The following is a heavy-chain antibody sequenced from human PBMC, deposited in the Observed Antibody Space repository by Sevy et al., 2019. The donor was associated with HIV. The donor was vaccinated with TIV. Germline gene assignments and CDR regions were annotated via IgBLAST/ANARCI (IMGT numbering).Heavy chain of an antibody. V-gene: IGHV3-23*01. CDR1: GFTFSGYA. CDR3: AKGFCSGGTCPRDYYYYGMDV. Sequence: GGSLKLSCAASGFTFSGYAMSWVRQAPGKGLEWVSSISGSGRYTYYADSVEGRFTISRDNSKNTLYVQMNSLRAEDTAVYYCAKGFCSGGTCPRDYYYYGMDVWGQGTTVTVSS. CDR2: ISGSGRYT. J-gene: IGHJ6*02. D-gene: IGHD2-15*01.